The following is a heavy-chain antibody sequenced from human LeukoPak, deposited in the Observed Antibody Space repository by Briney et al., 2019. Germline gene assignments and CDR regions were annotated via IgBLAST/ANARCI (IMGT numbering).Heavy chain of an antibody. CDR3: AKNGVSSTSWHNLDYFDY. Sequence: PGGSLRLSCAASGFTFSSYAMSWVRQAPGKGLEWVSAISGSGGSTYYADSGKGRFTISRDNSKNTLYLQMNSLRAEDTAVYYCAKNGVSSTSWHNLDYFDYWGQGTLVTVSS. V-gene: IGHV3-23*01. CDR1: GFTFSSYA. D-gene: IGHD2-2*01. CDR2: ISGSGGST. J-gene: IGHJ4*02.